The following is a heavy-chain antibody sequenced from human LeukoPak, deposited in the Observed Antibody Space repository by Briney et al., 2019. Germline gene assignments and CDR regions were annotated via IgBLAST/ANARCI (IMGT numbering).Heavy chain of an antibody. Sequence: GGSLRLSCAASGFTFSSYAMHWVRQAPGKGLEWVAVISYDGSNKYYADSAKGRFTISRDNSKNTLYLQMNSLRAEDTAVYYCARDPYQLLYYYYYMDVWGKGTTVTVSS. V-gene: IGHV3-30-3*01. CDR3: ARDPYQLLYYYYYMDV. J-gene: IGHJ6*03. D-gene: IGHD2-2*01. CDR2: ISYDGSNK. CDR1: GFTFSSYA.